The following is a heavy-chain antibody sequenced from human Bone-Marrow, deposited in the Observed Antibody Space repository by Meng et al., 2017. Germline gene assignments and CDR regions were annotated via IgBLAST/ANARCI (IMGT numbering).Heavy chain of an antibody. CDR2: IYHSGTS. CDR1: GGSSSSRNW. Sequence: QGPLVESGQGLVKPSWTPSLISAGCGGSSSSRNWLSWGRQPPGKGLEWIGEIYHSGTSNYNPSLKSRVTISVDKSKNQFSLKLSSVTAADTAVYDCAIEYSSGFDYWGQGTLVTVSS. V-gene: IGHV4-4*02. D-gene: IGHD6-19*01. J-gene: IGHJ4*02. CDR3: AIEYSSGFDY.